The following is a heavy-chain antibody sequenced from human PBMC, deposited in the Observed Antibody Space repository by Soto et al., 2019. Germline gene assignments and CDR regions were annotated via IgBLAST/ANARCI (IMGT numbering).Heavy chain of an antibody. CDR3: ARGNQELDY. CDR1: GYIFTSYV. Sequence: QVQIVQSGAEVKKPGASVRVSCKASGYIFTSYVMHWVRQAPGQRLEWMGWINAGNGNTKYSPKYQGRVTITRDTSASAAHMDLCSLTSEDTAVYFCARGNQELDYWGQGTLVTVSS. CDR2: INAGNGNT. V-gene: IGHV1-3*01. J-gene: IGHJ4*02. D-gene: IGHD6-13*01.